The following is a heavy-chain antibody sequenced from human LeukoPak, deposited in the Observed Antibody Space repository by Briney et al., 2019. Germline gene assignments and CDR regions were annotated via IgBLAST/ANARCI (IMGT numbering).Heavy chain of an antibody. CDR3: ARGRRYCSSTSCPDPYWFDP. V-gene: IGHV1-18*01. CDR1: GYTFTSYG. Sequence: ASVKVSCKASGYTFTSYGISWVRQAPGQGLEWMGWISAYNGNTNYAQKLQGRVTMTTDTSTSTAYMELRSLRSDDTAVYYCARGRRYCSSTSCPDPYWFDPWGQGTLVTVSS. D-gene: IGHD2-2*01. CDR2: ISAYNGNT. J-gene: IGHJ5*02.